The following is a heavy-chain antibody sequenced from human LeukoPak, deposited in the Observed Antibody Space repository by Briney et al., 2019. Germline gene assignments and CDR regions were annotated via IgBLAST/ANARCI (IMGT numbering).Heavy chain of an antibody. CDR3: AREVVIIPVPDY. Sequence: SETLSLTCTVSGGSISSSSYYWSWIRQPPGKGLEWIGEINHSGSTNYNPSLKSRVTISVDTPKNQFSLKLSSVTAADTAVYYCAREVVIIPVPDYWGQGTLVTVSS. J-gene: IGHJ4*02. V-gene: IGHV4-39*07. D-gene: IGHD3-3*01. CDR1: GGSISSSSYY. CDR2: INHSGST.